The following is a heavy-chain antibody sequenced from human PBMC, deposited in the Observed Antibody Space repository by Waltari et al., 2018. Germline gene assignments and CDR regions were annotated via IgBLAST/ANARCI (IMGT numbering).Heavy chain of an antibody. CDR1: MSSTDC. CDR3: ARDRGRGLYLDS. V-gene: IGHV4-4*02. CDR2: VRGDGKI. D-gene: IGHD2-15*01. Sequence: MSSTDCWSWVRQPPGKGLEWVWQVRGDGKINYNPSFASRITISLDTYNKQFSLKVTSATAADTAIYYCARDRGRGLYLDSWGPGTLVTVSP. J-gene: IGHJ4*02.